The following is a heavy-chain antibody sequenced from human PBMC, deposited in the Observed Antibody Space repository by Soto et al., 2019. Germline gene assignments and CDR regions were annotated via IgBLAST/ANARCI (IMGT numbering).Heavy chain of an antibody. CDR1: GFTFSTYA. J-gene: IGHJ4*02. D-gene: IGHD1-7*01. CDR3: AKNQERELPRVIDF. CDR2: ISGSGGST. V-gene: IGHV3-23*01. Sequence: GGSLRLSCAASGFTFSTYAMSWVRPAQGKGLEWVSAISGSGGSTYYADSVKGRFTISRDRSKNTLYLQMSSLRAEDTALYYCAKNQERELPRVIDFWGQGTLVTVSS.